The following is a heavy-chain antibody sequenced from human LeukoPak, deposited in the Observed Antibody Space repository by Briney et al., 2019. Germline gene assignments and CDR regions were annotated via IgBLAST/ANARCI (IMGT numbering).Heavy chain of an antibody. CDR1: GYTFTGYY. CDR3: ARGAVDTANDY. CDR2: INPNSGGT. V-gene: IGHV1-2*06. Sequence: GASVKVSCKASGYTFTGYYMHWVRQAPGQGLEWMGRINPNSGGTNYAQKFRGRVTMTRDTAISTAYMELSRLRSDDTAVYYCARGAVDTANDYWGQGTLVTVSS. D-gene: IGHD5-18*01. J-gene: IGHJ4*02.